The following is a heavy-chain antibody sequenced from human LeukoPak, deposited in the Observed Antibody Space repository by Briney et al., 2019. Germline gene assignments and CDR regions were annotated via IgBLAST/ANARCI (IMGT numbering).Heavy chain of an antibody. CDR2: IYTGGST. CDR1: SGSISSGTYY. V-gene: IGHV4-61*02. Sequence: SETLSLTCTVSSGSISSGTYYWSWVRQPAGKGLEWIGRIYTGGSTNYNPSLKSRVTISVDTSKNQFSLKLSSVTAADTAVYYCASQQIGTSLFNIWGQGTMVTVSS. J-gene: IGHJ3*02. CDR3: ASQQIGTSLFNI. D-gene: IGHD1-7*01.